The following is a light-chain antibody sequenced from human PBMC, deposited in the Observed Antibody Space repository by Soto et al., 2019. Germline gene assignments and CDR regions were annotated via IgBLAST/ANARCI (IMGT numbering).Light chain of an antibody. J-gene: IGLJ2*01. CDR1: SSDVGGYNY. Sequence: QSALTQPASVSGSPGQSITISCTGTSSDVGGYNYVSWYQQHPGKAPKLMIYEVSNRPSGVSNRFSGSKSGNTASLTISGLQDGDEADYYCSSYTSSRTMVFGGGTKLTVL. CDR2: EVS. V-gene: IGLV2-14*01. CDR3: SSYTSSRTMV.